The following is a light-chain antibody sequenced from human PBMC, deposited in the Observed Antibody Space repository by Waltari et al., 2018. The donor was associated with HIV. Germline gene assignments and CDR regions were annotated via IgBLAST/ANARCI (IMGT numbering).Light chain of an antibody. J-gene: IGLJ2*01. CDR2: EVS. CDR1: SSDVGSYNV. CDR3: CSYAGSSTYVV. V-gene: IGLV2-23*02. Sequence: QSALTQPASVSGSPGQSITISCTGTSSDVGSYNVVSWYQQHPGKAPKLMIYEVSKRPSGVSNRFSGSKSGNTASLTISGLQAEDEADYHCCSYAGSSTYVVFGGGTKRTVL.